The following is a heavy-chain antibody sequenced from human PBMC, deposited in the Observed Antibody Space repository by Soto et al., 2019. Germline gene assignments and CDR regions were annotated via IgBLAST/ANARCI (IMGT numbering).Heavy chain of an antibody. Sequence: QVQLVESGGGVVQPGRSLRLSCAASGFTFSSYGMHWVRQAPGKGLEWVVVIWYDGSNKYYADSVKGRFTISRDNSKNTLYLQMNSLRAEDTAVYYCAREGSGWPFDYWGQGTLVTVSS. V-gene: IGHV3-33*01. CDR2: IWYDGSNK. J-gene: IGHJ4*02. CDR1: GFTFSSYG. D-gene: IGHD6-19*01. CDR3: AREGSGWPFDY.